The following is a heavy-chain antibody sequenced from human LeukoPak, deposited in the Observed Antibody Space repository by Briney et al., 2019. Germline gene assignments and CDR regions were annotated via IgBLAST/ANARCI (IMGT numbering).Heavy chain of an antibody. V-gene: IGHV4-34*01. CDR3: ARGPYGSGSYSRLVYYYMDV. Sequence: RPSETLSLTCAVYGGSFSGYYWSWIRQPPGKGLEWIGEINHSGSTNYNPSLKSRVTISVDTSKNQFSLKLSSVTAADTAVYYCARGPYGSGSYSRLVYYYMDVWGKGTTVTVSS. CDR1: GGSFSGYY. D-gene: IGHD3-10*01. J-gene: IGHJ6*03. CDR2: INHSGST.